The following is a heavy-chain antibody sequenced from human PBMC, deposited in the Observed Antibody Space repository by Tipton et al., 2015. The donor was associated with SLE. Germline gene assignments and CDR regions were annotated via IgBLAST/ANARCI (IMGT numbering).Heavy chain of an antibody. J-gene: IGHJ4*02. CDR3: ARVGENYYDSSGYYYY. V-gene: IGHV4-39*07. Sequence: TLSLTCTVSGGSISSSSYYWGWIRQPPGKGLEWIGSIYYSGSTNYNPSLKSRVTISVDTSKNQFSLKLSSVTAADTAVYYCARVGENYYDSSGYYYYWGQGTLVTVSS. D-gene: IGHD3-22*01. CDR2: IYYSGST. CDR1: GGSISSSSYY.